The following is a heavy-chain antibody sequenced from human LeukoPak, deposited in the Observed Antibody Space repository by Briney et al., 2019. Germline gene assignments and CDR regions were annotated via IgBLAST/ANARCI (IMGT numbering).Heavy chain of an antibody. CDR2: ISFDGGNK. CDR1: GFTFSTSV. V-gene: IGHV3-30*04. CDR3: ARGIYYDILTGPPDY. D-gene: IGHD3-9*01. Sequence: GRSLRLSCAASGFTFSTSVMHWVRQAPGKGLEWVTLISFDGGNKYYADSVKGRFTISRDNSKDRLYLQMNGLRPDDTAVYYCARGIYYDILTGPPDYWGQGTLVTVSS. J-gene: IGHJ4*02.